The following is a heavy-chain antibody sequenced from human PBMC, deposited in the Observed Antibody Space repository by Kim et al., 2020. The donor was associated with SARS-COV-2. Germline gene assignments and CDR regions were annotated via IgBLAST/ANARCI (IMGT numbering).Heavy chain of an antibody. D-gene: IGHD3-10*01. J-gene: IGHJ4*02. Sequence: YNPSLKSRVTISVDTSKNQFSLKLSSVTAADTAVYYCARWGRITRPRSDYWGQGTLVTVSS. V-gene: IGHV4-39*01. CDR3: ARWGRITRPRSDY.